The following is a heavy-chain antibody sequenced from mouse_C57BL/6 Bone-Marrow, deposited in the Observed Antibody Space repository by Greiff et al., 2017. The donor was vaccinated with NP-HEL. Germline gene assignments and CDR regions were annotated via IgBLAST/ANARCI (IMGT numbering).Heavy chain of an antibody. CDR1: GYTFTTYW. V-gene: IGHV1-50*01. Sequence: VQLQQPGAELVKPGASVKLSCKASGYTFTTYWMQWVKQRPGQGLEWIGEIDPSDSSPNYNQKFKGKATLTVDTSSSTANMQLSSLTSENSAFYYGARKAYYGRSYEFAYWGQGTLVTVSA. CDR3: ARKAYYGRSYEFAY. CDR2: IDPSDSSP. D-gene: IGHD1-1*01. J-gene: IGHJ3*01.